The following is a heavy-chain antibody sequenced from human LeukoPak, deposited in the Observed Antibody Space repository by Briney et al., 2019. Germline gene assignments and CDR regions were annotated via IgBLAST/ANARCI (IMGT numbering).Heavy chain of an antibody. J-gene: IGHJ3*02. D-gene: IGHD3-9*01. CDR2: LSKSGNT. V-gene: IGHV4-59*01. Sequence: SETLSLTCTVSGGSISSYYWSWIRLPPGKGLEWIGYLSKSGNTNYSPSLKSRVTIFGDTSKNQFFLKLGSVTAADTAVYYCARARYVNSFYAFDIWGQGTLATVSS. CDR3: ARARYVNSFYAFDI. CDR1: GGSISSYY.